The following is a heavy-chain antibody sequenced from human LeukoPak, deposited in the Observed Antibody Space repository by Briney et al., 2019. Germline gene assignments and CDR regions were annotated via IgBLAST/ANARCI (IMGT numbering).Heavy chain of an antibody. D-gene: IGHD3-16*01. CDR2: IGTAGDT. V-gene: IGHV3-13*01. CDR3: ARTRITPGVQGLQMRYFDY. Sequence: GGSLRLSCVASGFSFSRSDMHWVRQVTGKGLEWVSGIGTAGDTSYPGSVKGRFTISRENGKNSLYLQMNSLRADDTAVYYCARTRITPGVQGLQMRYFDYWGQGTLVTVSS. J-gene: IGHJ4*02. CDR1: GFSFSRSD.